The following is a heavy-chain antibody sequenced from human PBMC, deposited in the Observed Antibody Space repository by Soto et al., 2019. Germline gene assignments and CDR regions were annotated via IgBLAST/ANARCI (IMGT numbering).Heavy chain of an antibody. Sequence: QVQLQQWGAGLLKPSETLSLTCAVYGGSFSGYYWSWIRQPPGKGLEWIGEINHSGSTNYNPSLKSRVTISVDTSKNQFSLKLSSVTAADTAVYCCARVQRRSNLPDYWGQGTLVTVSS. CDR2: INHSGST. CDR3: ARVQRRSNLPDY. J-gene: IGHJ4*02. D-gene: IGHD4-4*01. V-gene: IGHV4-34*01. CDR1: GGSFSGYY.